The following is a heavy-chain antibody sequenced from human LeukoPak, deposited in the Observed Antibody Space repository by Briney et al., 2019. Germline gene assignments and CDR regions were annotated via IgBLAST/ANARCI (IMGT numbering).Heavy chain of an antibody. Sequence: SETLSLTCAVSGGSISSSNWWSWVRQPPGKGLEWIGEIYHSGSTNYNPSLQSRVTISVDKSKNQFSLKLSSVTAADTAVYYCASFILTGSINWFDPWGQGTLVTVSS. CDR2: IYHSGST. J-gene: IGHJ5*02. V-gene: IGHV4-4*02. CDR3: ASFILTGSINWFDP. D-gene: IGHD3-9*01. CDR1: GGSISSSNW.